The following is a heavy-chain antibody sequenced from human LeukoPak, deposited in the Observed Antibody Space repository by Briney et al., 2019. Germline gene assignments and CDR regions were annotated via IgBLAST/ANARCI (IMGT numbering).Heavy chain of an antibody. CDR2: ISSSSSYI. Sequence: GGSLRLSCAASGLTFSDHYMDWVRQAPGKGLEWVSSISSSSSYIYYADSVKGRFTISRDNAKNSLYLQMNSLRAEDTAVYYCARDGRGSYYLDYWGQGTLVTVSS. CDR3: ARDGRGSYYLDY. D-gene: IGHD1-26*01. J-gene: IGHJ4*02. CDR1: GLTFSDHY. V-gene: IGHV3-21*01.